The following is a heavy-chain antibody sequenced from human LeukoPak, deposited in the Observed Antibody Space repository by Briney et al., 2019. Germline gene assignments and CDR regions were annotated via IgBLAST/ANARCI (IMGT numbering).Heavy chain of an antibody. CDR2: ISSSSYI. J-gene: IGHJ4*02. CDR1: GFTFSSYS. Sequence: PGGSLRLSCAASGFTFSSYSMNWVRQAPGKGLEWVSSISSSSYIYYADSVKGRFTISRDNAKNSLYLQMNSLRAEDTAVYYCARAYYYDSSGHYHDYWGQGTLVTVSS. CDR3: ARAYYYDSSGHYHDY. V-gene: IGHV3-21*01. D-gene: IGHD3-22*01.